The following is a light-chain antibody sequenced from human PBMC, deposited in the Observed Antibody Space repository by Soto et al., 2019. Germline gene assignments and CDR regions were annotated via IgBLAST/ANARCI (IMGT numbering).Light chain of an antibody. V-gene: IGLV2-14*01. Sequence: QSVLTQPASVSGSPGQSITISCTGTSSDVGGYNYVSWYQQHPGKAHKFMIYDVSNRPSGVSTRFSGSKSGNTASLTISVLQAEDEADYYCNSYTTSNTRQIVFGTGTRSPS. J-gene: IGLJ1*01. CDR3: NSYTTSNTRQIV. CDR2: DVS. CDR1: SSDVGGYNY.